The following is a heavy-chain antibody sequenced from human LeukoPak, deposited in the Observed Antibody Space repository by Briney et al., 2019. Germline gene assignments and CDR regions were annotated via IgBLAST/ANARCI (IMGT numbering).Heavy chain of an antibody. D-gene: IGHD3-10*01. J-gene: IGHJ4*02. CDR2: IFPSGGEI. CDR1: GFTFSTFA. CDR3: AKRDDSGSYFLDY. V-gene: IGHV3-23*01. Sequence: GGSLRLSCAASGFTFSTFAMIWVRQPPGKGLEWVSSIFPSGGEIHYADSVRGRFTISRDNSKSTLSLQMNSLRAEDTAIYYCAKRDDSGSYFLDYWGQGTLVTVSS.